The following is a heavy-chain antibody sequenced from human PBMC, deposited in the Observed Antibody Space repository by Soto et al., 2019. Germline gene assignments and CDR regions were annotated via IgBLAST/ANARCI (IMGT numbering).Heavy chain of an antibody. J-gene: IGHJ4*02. D-gene: IGHD6-19*01. CDR3: GRHPAGQWLASGDY. CDR2: IDPSDSYT. V-gene: IGHV5-10-1*01. CDR1: GYRFTTNW. Sequence: GESLKISCKGSGYRFTTNWISWVRQMPGKGLEWMGRIDPSDSYTSFSPSFQGHISISADKSISTAYLQWSSLKPSDTAIYYCGRHPAGQWLASGDYCGQGSRVTVAS.